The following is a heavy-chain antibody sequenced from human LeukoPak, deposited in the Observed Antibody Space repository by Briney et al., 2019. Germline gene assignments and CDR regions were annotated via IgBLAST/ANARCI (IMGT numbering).Heavy chain of an antibody. J-gene: IGHJ3*02. CDR1: GFSFSSYT. Sequence: GGSLRLSCAASGFSFSSYTMHWVRQAPGKGLEWVAVISSDGTNEDYADSVKGRFTISRDNSKNTLYLQMNSLRAEDTAVYYCAKGGSIVGATRVAFDIWGQGTMVTVSS. CDR3: AKGGSIVGATRVAFDI. D-gene: IGHD1-26*01. V-gene: IGHV3-30-3*01. CDR2: ISSDGTNE.